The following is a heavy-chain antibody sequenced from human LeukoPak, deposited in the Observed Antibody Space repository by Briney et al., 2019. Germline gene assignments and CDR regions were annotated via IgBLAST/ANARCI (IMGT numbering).Heavy chain of an antibody. J-gene: IGHJ4*02. D-gene: IGHD2-15*01. CDR2: INHSGST. V-gene: IGHV4-31*03. CDR1: GGSISSGGYY. Sequence: PSQTLSLTCTVSGGSISSGGYYWSWIRQHPGKGLEWIGEINHSGSTNYNPSLKSRVTISVDTSKNQFSLKLSSVTAADTAVYYCARGPKWSRNYYFDYWGQGTLVTVSS. CDR3: ARGPKWSRNYYFDY.